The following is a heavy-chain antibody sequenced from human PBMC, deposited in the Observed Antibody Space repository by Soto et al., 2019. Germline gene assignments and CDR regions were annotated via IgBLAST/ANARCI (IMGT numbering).Heavy chain of an antibody. CDR2: FDPTDSFA. J-gene: IGHJ4*02. CDR1: GYSFTTYW. Sequence: EVQLVQSGTEVKKPGESLTISCQASGYSFTTYWITWVRQLPGKGLEWMGNFDPTDSFANYSPSFQGHVTFSTDQSISTAYLQWSSLKASDTAMYYCARHEDDRFLDYWGQGTLVTVSS. V-gene: IGHV5-10-1*03. D-gene: IGHD3-9*01. CDR3: ARHEDDRFLDY.